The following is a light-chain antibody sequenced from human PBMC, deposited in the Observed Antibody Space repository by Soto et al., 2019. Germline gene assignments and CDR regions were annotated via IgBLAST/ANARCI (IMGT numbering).Light chain of an antibody. J-gene: IGLJ2*01. V-gene: IGLV2-23*02. CDR3: CTYAGHVPK. CDR1: TSDAAYYDL. Sequence: QSVLTQPASVSGSPGQSITISCAGTTSDAAYYDLVSWYQQHPGRAPKLLIYEVDKRPSGISVRFSGSKSGATASLTISGLLPEDEAVYFCCTYAGHVPKFGGGTKLTVL. CDR2: EVD.